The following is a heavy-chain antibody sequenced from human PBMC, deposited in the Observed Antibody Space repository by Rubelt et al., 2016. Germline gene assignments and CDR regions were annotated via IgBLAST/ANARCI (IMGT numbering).Heavy chain of an antibody. J-gene: IGHJ4*02. D-gene: IGHD5-24*01. CDR3: ARTKTVEMATIPLAY. V-gene: IGHV1-46*01. CDR1: GYTFTSYY. CDR2: IHPSGGST. Sequence: QVQLVQSGAEVKKPGASVKVSCKASGYTFTSYYMHWVRQAPGQGLAWMGIIHPSGGSTSYVQKFPGLVTMTRDTSTSAVYMELSSLRSEDTAVYYCARTKTVEMATIPLAYWGQGTLVTVSS.